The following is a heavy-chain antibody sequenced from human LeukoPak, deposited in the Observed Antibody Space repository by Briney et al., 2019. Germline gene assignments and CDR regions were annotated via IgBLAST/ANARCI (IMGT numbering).Heavy chain of an antibody. D-gene: IGHD6-13*01. CDR3: ARDARGAAAADDAFDI. CDR2: IIPIFGTA. V-gene: IGHV1-69*01. CDR1: GGTFSSYA. J-gene: IGHJ3*02. Sequence: VKVSCKASGGTFSSYAISWVRQAPGQGLEWMGGIIPIFGTANYAQKFQGRVTITADESTSTAYMELSSLRSEDTAVYYCARDARGAAAADDAFDIWGQGTMVTVSS.